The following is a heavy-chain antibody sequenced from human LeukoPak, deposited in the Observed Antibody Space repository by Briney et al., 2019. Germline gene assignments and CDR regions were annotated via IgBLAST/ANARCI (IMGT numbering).Heavy chain of an antibody. Sequence: PGGSLRISCAASAFTFRSSWMHSVRQAPGKGLMWISRLNGDGSITSSADSVKGRFIISRDNAKNTLYLRMNSLRAEDTAVYYCGRGHVDLIDYWGRGTLVTVSS. CDR3: GRGHVDLIDY. CDR2: LNGDGSIT. J-gene: IGHJ4*02. V-gene: IGHV3-74*01. D-gene: IGHD5-24*01. CDR1: AFTFRSSW.